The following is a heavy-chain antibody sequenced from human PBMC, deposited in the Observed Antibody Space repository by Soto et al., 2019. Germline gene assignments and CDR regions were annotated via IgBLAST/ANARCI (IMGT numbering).Heavy chain of an antibody. D-gene: IGHD1-26*01. CDR1: GYTFTSYY. Sequence: QVQLVQAGAEVKKPGASVKVSCKASGYTFTSYYMHWVRLAPGQGLEWMGMINPHGGGTSYAQHVQGGFLSTWDTPTIPVCPARRSPRSEHATEYYCAAGGSYLSMDVWGPADTATGSS. CDR2: INPHGGGT. V-gene: IGHV1-46*01. CDR3: AAGGSYLSMDV. J-gene: IGHJ6*01.